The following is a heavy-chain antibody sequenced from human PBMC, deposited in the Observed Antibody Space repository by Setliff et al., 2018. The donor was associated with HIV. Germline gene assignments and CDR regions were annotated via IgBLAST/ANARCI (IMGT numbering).Heavy chain of an antibody. CDR1: GFTFSNYK. Sequence: GESLKISCAASGFTFSNYKMNWVRQAPGKGLEWVSYINDRGTTMYYTDSVKGRFTISRDNAKNSLYLQMSRVRVEDTAIYYCARGAGYENRRYYNYGFDVWVRGITVTVSS. CDR3: ARGAGYENRRYYNYGFDV. J-gene: IGHJ6*02. V-gene: IGHV3-48*03. CDR2: INDRGTTM. D-gene: IGHD5-12*01.